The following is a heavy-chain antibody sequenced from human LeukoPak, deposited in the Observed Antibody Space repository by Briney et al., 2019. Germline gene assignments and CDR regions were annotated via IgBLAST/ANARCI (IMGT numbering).Heavy chain of an antibody. CDR3: GIGGNSSAANGMDV. CDR2: IYPGDSDT. V-gene: IGHV5-51*01. CDR1: GYSFTSYW. J-gene: IGHJ6*04. D-gene: IGHD5-18*01. Sequence: GESLKISCKGSGYSFTSYWIGWVRQMPGKGLEWMGIIYPGDSDTRYSPSVQGQVTISADKSISTAYLQWSGLKASGTAMDYCGIGGNSSAANGMDVWGKPPTPTASA.